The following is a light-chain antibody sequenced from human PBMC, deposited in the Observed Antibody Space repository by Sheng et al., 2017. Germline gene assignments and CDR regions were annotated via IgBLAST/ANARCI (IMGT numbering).Light chain of an antibody. Sequence: QPVLTQPPSVSAAPGQKVTISCSGSSSNIGNNYVSWYQQFPGTAPKLLIYDNNSRSSGIPDRFSGSKSGTSATLGITGLQTGDEADYYCGTWDSSLSAVVFGGGTKLTVL. J-gene: IGLJ2*01. CDR1: SSNIGNNY. CDR3: GTWDSSLSAVV. V-gene: IGLV1-51*01. CDR2: DNN.